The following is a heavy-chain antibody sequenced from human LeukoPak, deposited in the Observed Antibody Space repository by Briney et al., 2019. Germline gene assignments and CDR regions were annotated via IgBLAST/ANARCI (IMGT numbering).Heavy chain of an antibody. Sequence: GGSLRLSCAASGFTVSSNYMSWVRQAPGKGLECVSVLYSGGTTYYADSVKGRFTITRDSSKNTLYLQMNSLRAEDTAVYYCAREDYYDSSGYYYYYYGMDVWGQGTTVTVSS. CDR3: AREDYYDSSGYYYYYYGMDV. V-gene: IGHV3-53*05. CDR2: LYSGGTT. D-gene: IGHD3-22*01. CDR1: GFTVSSNY. J-gene: IGHJ6*02.